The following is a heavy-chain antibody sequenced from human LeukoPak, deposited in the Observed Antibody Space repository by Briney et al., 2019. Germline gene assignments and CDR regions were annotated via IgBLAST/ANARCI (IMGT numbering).Heavy chain of an antibody. CDR3: AREGGYGGVFDY. CDR2: IKQDGSEK. Sequence: GGSLRLSCAASRFTFSSYWMTWVRQAPGKGLEWVANIKQDGSEKYYVGSVKGRFTISRDNTKNLLYLQMNSLRAEDTAVYYCAREGGYGGVFDYWGQGTLVTVSS. V-gene: IGHV3-7*05. CDR1: RFTFSSYW. D-gene: IGHD5-12*01. J-gene: IGHJ4*02.